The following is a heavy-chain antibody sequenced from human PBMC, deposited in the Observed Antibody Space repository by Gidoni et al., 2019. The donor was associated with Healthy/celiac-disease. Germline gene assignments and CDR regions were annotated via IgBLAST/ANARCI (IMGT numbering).Heavy chain of an antibody. CDR1: GGTVSSYA. J-gene: IGHJ4*02. CDR3: ASASGDYVSRWGG. CDR2: NTPILGIA. D-gene: IGHD4-17*01. Sequence: VQLVQSGAEVTKPGSSVKVSCTASGGTVSSYAIIRVRQAPGQGLEWMGRNTPILGIANYAQKFQGRVTITADKSTSTAYMELSSLRSEDTVVYYCASASGDYVSRWGGWGQGTLVTVSA. V-gene: IGHV1-69*09.